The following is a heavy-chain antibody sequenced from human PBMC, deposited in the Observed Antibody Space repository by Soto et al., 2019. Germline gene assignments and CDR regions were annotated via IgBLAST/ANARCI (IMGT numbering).Heavy chain of an antibody. CDR3: ARSLGYFSSTSCRGLVYIAV. V-gene: IGHV6-1*01. Sequence: PSQTLSLTCVISGDSVSSNSAAWNWIRQSPSRGLEWLGRTYYRSKWYNDYAVSVKSRITINPDTSKNQFSLQLNSVTPEDTAVYYCARSLGYFSSTSCRGLVYIAVCGQGSSVPGSS. J-gene: IGHJ6*03. D-gene: IGHD2-2*01. CDR2: TYYRSKWYN. CDR1: GDSVSSNSAA.